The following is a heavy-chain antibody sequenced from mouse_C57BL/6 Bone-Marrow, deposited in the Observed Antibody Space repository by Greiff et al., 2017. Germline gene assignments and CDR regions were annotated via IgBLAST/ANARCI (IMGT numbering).Heavy chain of an antibody. Sequence: EVKVVESGGDLVKPGGSLKLSCAASGFTFSSYGMSWVRQTPDKRLEWVATISSGGSYTYYPDSVKGRFTISRDNAKNTLYLQMNSVKSEDTAMYSCARRGFAYWGQGTLVTVSA. CDR3: ARRGFAY. V-gene: IGHV5-6*02. J-gene: IGHJ3*01. CDR1: GFTFSSYG. CDR2: ISSGGSYT.